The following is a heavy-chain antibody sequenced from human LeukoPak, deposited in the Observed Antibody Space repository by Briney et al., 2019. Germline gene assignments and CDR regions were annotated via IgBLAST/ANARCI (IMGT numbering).Heavy chain of an antibody. CDR2: IIPIFGTA. J-gene: IGHJ6*02. Sequence: SVKVSCKASGGTFSSYAISWVRQAPGQGLEWMGGIIPIFGTANYAQKFQGRVTITADESTSTAYMELSSLRSEDTAVYYCARDGNYYDSSGYYYPSYGMDVRGQGTTVTVSS. CDR3: ARDGNYYDSSGYYYPSYGMDV. CDR1: GGTFSSYA. D-gene: IGHD3-22*01. V-gene: IGHV1-69*13.